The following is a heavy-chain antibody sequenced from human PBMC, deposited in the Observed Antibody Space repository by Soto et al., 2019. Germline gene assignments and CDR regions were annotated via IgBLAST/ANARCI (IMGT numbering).Heavy chain of an antibody. Sequence: GASVKVSCKASGYTFSDHAISWVRQAPGQGLEWMGWISCYSDYTNYARKFQGRVTMTTDTSTSTVHMELRNLKSDDTAVYYCARDVEWELVALGYNVYGMDVWGQGTTVTVSS. D-gene: IGHD1-26*01. V-gene: IGHV1-18*01. CDR1: GYTFSDHA. CDR2: ISCYSDYT. CDR3: ARDVEWELVALGYNVYGMDV. J-gene: IGHJ6*02.